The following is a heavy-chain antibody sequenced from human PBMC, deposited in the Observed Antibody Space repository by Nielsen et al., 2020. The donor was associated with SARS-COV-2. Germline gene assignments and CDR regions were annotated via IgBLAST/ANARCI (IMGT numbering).Heavy chain of an antibody. J-gene: IGHJ5*01. CDR3: ARETASNWLDS. V-gene: IGHV4-4*02. CDR1: GGSVSSNVW. Sequence: SETLSLTCAVSGGSVSSNVWWTCVRQSPGKGLEWIGEVSHSGSTNYNPSLKSRVTMSVDTSKNQFSLKLTSVTAADTAMYYCARETASNWLDSWGQGTLVTVSS. D-gene: IGHD1-14*01. CDR2: VSHSGST.